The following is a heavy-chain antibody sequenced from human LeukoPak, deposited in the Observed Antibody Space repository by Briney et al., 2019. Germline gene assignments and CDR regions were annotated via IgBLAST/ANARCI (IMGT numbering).Heavy chain of an antibody. J-gene: IGHJ4*02. CDR1: RYTFTSYY. CDR3: ARDRLDHYYGSGSPNYYFDY. V-gene: IGHV1-46*01. D-gene: IGHD3-10*01. Sequence: ASVKVSCKASRYTFTSYYMHWVRQAPGQGLEWMGIINPSGGSTSYAQKFQGRVTMTRDTSTSTVYMELSSLRSEDTAVYYCARDRLDHYYGSGSPNYYFDYWGQGTLVTVSS. CDR2: INPSGGST.